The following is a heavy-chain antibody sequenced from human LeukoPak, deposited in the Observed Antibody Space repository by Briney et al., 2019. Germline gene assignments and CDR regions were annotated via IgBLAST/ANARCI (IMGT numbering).Heavy chain of an antibody. CDR1: GFTFSNAW. CDR3: TTDGGIMGAT. D-gene: IGHD1-26*01. CDR2: IKSKTDGGTT. V-gene: IGHV3-15*01. Sequence: GGSLRLSCAVSGFTFSNAWMSWVRQSPGKGLEWVGRIKSKTDGGTTDYAAPVKGRFTISRDDSKDTLYLQMNSLKTEDTALYYCTTDGGIMGATWGQGTLVTVSS. J-gene: IGHJ4*02.